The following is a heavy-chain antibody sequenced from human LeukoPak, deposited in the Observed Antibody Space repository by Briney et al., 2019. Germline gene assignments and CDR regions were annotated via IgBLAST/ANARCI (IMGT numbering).Heavy chain of an antibody. D-gene: IGHD2-2*01. CDR2: ISDSGSAT. V-gene: IGHV3-23*01. J-gene: IGHJ4*02. CDR1: GFTFSSYA. Sequence: GGSLRLSCAASGFTFSSYAMTWVRQAPGKGLDWVSAISDSGSATDYADSVKGRFTISRDNSKSTLYLQLNSLRAEDTAVYYCARPVYCSTSGCRDYWGQGTLDTVSS. CDR3: ARPVYCSTSGCRDY.